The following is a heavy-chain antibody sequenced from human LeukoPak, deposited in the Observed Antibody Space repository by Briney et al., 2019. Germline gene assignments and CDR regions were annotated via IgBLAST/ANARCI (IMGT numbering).Heavy chain of an antibody. CDR3: ARVTGYMVEDYFDY. J-gene: IGHJ4*02. CDR2: IYYSGST. V-gene: IGHV4-59*01. Sequence: SSETLSLTCTVSGGSISSYYWSWIRQPPGKGLEWIGYIYYSGSTNYNPSLKSRVTISVDTSKNQFSLKLRSVTAADTAVYYCARVTGYMVEDYFDYWGQGILVTVSS. CDR1: GGSISSYY. D-gene: IGHD3-9*01.